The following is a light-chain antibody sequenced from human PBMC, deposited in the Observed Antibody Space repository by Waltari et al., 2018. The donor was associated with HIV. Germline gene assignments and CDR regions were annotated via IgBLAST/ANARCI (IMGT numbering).Light chain of an antibody. Sequence: EIVLTQSPDTLSLSPGERATLSCRASQSVSSSYLAWYQQKPGQAPRLLIYGASSRATGIPDRFSGSGSGTDFTLTISRLEPEDFAVYYCQQYGSSRTFGPGTKVEIK. CDR3: QQYGSSRT. CDR2: GAS. CDR1: QSVSSSY. V-gene: IGKV3-20*01. J-gene: IGKJ3*01.